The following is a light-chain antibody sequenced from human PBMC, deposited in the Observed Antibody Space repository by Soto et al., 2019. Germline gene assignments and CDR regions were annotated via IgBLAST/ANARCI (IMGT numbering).Light chain of an antibody. V-gene: IGLV4-69*01. CDR3: QTWGSGIQGV. CDR1: SGHSSYA. Sequence: QLVLTQSPSASASLGASVNLTCTLSSGHSSYAIAWHQQQPEKGPRYLMKLNSDGSHNKGDGIPDRFSGSSSGAERYLTISSLQSEDEADYYCQTWGSGIQGVFGGGTKLTVL. CDR2: LNSDGSH. J-gene: IGLJ3*02.